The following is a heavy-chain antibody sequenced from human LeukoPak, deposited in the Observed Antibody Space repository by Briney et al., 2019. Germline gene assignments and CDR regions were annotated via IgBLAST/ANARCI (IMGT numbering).Heavy chain of an antibody. V-gene: IGHV3-7*01. J-gene: IGHJ4*02. D-gene: IGHD4-23*01. CDR3: ARDYGGNSVY. Sequence: GGSLRLSCEASGFTLSRSWMSWVRQAPGKGLEWVANIKEDGSEKYYVDSVKGRFTISRDNAKNSLYLQMNSLRAEDTAMYYCARDYGGNSVYWGQGTLVTVSS. CDR1: GFTLSRSW. CDR2: IKEDGSEK.